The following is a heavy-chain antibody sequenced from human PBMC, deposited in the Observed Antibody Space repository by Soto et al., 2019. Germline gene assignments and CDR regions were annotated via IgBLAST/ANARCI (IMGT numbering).Heavy chain of an antibody. CDR1: GFTFSRYG. CDR3: ARDRDTMVRGVIQGGFDY. V-gene: IGHV3-33*01. J-gene: IGHJ4*02. CDR2: IWYDGSNK. Sequence: GGSLRVSCAASGFTFSRYGMHWVRQAPGKGLEWVAVIWYDGSNKYYADSVKGRFTISRDNSKNTLYLQMNSLRAEDTAVYYCARDRDTMVRGVIQGGFDYWGQGTLVKVSS. D-gene: IGHD3-10*01.